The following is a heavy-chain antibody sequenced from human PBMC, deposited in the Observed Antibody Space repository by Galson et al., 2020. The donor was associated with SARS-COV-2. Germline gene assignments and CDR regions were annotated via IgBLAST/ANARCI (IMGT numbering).Heavy chain of an antibody. CDR1: GGSISSGGYY. J-gene: IGHJ5*02. D-gene: IGHD3-10*01. CDR2: IYYSGST. Sequence: SETLSLTCTVSGGSISSGGYYWSWIRQHPGKGLEWIGYIYYSGSTYYNPSLKSRVTISVDTSKNQFSLKLSSVTAADTAVYYCARGADYYGSGSYWEAYWFDPRGQGTLVTVSS. V-gene: IGHV4-31*03. CDR3: ARGADYYGSGSYWEAYWFDP.